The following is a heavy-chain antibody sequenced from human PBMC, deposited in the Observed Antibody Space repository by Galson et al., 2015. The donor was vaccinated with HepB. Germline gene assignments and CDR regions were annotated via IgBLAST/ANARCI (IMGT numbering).Heavy chain of an antibody. CDR3: AREWGYYDSSGYYYYYYGMDV. Sequence: SLGLSCAASGFTVSSNYMSWVRQAPGKGLEWVSVIYSGGSTYYADSVKGRFTISRDNSKNTLYLQMNSLRAEDTAVYYCAREWGYYDSSGYYYYYYGMDVWGQGTTVTVSS. D-gene: IGHD3-22*01. V-gene: IGHV3-66*01. CDR2: IYSGGST. CDR1: GFTVSSNY. J-gene: IGHJ6*02.